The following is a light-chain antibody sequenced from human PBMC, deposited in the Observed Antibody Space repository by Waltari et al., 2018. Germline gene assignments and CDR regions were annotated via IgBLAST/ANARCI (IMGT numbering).Light chain of an antibody. CDR2: KAS. Sequence: DIQMTQSASPMSAFVGARDTITCQASQSSSNWLAWYQQKPGTARNLLIYKASSLGRGVPSRFSGSGSGTEFTLTISSLQPDDLGTYYCQQYNTYSTFGQGTKLEIK. CDR1: QSSSNW. CDR3: QQYNTYST. V-gene: IGKV1-5*03. J-gene: IGKJ2*01.